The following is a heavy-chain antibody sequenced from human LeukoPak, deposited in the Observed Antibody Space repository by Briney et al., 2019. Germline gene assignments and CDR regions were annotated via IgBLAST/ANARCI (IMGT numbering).Heavy chain of an antibody. CDR2: IHYSGST. J-gene: IGHJ2*01. Sequence: SETLSLTCTVSGDSISSSGYYWGWIRRPPGKGLEWIGSIHYSGSTYYSPSLKSRVTLSVDTSRNQFSLRLTSVTAADTAIYYCARDSDYYGSGSAGYFDLWGRGTLVTVSS. D-gene: IGHD3-10*01. CDR1: GDSISSSGYY. CDR3: ARDSDYYGSGSAGYFDL. V-gene: IGHV4-39*07.